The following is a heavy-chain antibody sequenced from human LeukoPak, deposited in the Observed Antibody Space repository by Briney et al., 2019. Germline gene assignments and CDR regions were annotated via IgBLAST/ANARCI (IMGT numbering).Heavy chain of an antibody. CDR1: GFSFSSYG. J-gene: IGHJ4*02. CDR3: ARGGPEWPLDY. V-gene: IGHV3-33*01. CDR2: IWHDGSNK. D-gene: IGHD3-16*01. Sequence: GGSLRLSCSASGFSFSSYGMLWVRQAPGKGLVWVAVIWHDGSNKYYADSVRGRFTISRDNSNNTLYLQMNSLRVKDTAVYYCARGGPEWPLDYWGQGTLVTVSS.